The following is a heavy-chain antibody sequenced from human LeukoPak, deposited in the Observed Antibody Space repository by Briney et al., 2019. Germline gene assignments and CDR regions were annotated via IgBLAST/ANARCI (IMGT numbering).Heavy chain of an antibody. CDR3: ARVPGGIQLWLRREEWFDP. D-gene: IGHD5-18*01. CDR1: GGSISSYY. CDR2: IYYSGST. Sequence: PSETLSLTCTVSGGSISSYYWSWIRQPPGKGLEWIGYIYYSGSTNYNPSLKSRVTISVDTSKNQFSLKLSSVTAADTAVYYCARVPGGIQLWLRREEWFDPWGQGTLVTVSS. V-gene: IGHV4-59*01. J-gene: IGHJ5*02.